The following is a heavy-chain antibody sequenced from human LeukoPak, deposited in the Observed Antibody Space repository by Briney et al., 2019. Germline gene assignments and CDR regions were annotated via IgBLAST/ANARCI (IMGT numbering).Heavy chain of an antibody. CDR1: GFTFSSYA. CDR3: AKSGGGYYDTSGSV. D-gene: IGHD3-22*01. Sequence: PGRSLRLSCAASGFTFSSYAMHWVRQAPGKGLEWLAVISYDESKKYYADSVKGRFTISRDKSENTLYLQMNSLRAEDTAVYYCAKSGGGYYDTSGSVWGQGTMVTVS. J-gene: IGHJ3*01. V-gene: IGHV3-30*01. CDR2: ISYDESKK.